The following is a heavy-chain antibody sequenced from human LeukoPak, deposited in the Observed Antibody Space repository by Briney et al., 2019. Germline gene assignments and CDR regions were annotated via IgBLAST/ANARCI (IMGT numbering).Heavy chain of an antibody. D-gene: IGHD3-9*01. V-gene: IGHV3-74*01. CDR3: ARAKLRYFDWLTRDDAFDI. CDR1: GFTFSDYY. CDR2: INSDGSST. Sequence: GGSLRLSCAASGFTFSDYYMSWIRQAPGKGLVWVSRINSDGSSTSYADSVKGRLTISRDNAKNTLYLQMNSLRAEDTAVYYCARAKLRYFDWLTRDDAFDIWGQGTMVTVSS. J-gene: IGHJ3*02.